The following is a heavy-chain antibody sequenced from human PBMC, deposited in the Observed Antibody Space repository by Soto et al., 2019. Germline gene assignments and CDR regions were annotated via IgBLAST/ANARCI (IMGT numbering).Heavy chain of an antibody. CDR3: AKEGSSRGGAFDI. V-gene: IGHV3-23*01. J-gene: IGHJ3*02. CDR1: GFTFSSYA. Sequence: EVQLLESGGGLVQPGGSLRLSCAASGFTFSSYAMSWVRQAPGKGLEWVSAISGSGGSTYYAASVKGRFTISRGNSKDTLDLQMNSLGAEDTAVYYCAKEGSSRGGAFDIWGQGTIVTVSS. D-gene: IGHD6-13*01. CDR2: ISGSGGST.